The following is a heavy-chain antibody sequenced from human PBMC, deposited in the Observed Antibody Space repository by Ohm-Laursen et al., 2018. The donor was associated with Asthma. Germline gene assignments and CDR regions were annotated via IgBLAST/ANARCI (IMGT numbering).Heavy chain of an antibody. CDR3: ARIGPEWELPGREYSLHH. Sequence: SLRLSCAASGFTFSDYYMSWIRQTPGKGLEWVASISTASSFIYYADSVRGRFTTSRDNARNSVYLQMNSLRAEDTALYYCARIGPEWELPGREYSLHHWGEGTLVTVSS. CDR1: GFTFSDYY. J-gene: IGHJ1*01. CDR2: ISTASSFI. D-gene: IGHD1-26*01. V-gene: IGHV3-11*06.